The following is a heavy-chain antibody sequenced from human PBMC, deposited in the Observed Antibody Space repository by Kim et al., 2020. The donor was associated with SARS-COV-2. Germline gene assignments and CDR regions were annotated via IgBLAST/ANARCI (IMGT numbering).Heavy chain of an antibody. CDR3: ARDPTYDYAFDY. Sequence: GGSLRLSCAASGFTFSSYAMHWVRQAPGKGLEWVAVISYDGSNKYYADSVKGRFTISRDNSKNTLYLQMNSLRAEDTAVYYCARDPTYDYAFDYWGQGTLVTVSS. CDR1: GFTFSSYA. D-gene: IGHD3-16*01. J-gene: IGHJ4*02. CDR2: ISYDGSNK. V-gene: IGHV3-30-3*01.